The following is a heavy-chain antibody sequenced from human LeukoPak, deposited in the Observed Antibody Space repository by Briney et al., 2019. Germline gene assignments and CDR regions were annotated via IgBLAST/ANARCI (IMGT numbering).Heavy chain of an antibody. CDR3: ASGPSTYYDFWSGYYGDY. CDR2: INPNSGGT. J-gene: IGHJ4*02. V-gene: IGHV1-2*02. CDR1: GYTFTGYY. Sequence: ASVKVSCKASGYTFTGYYMHWVRQAPGQGLEWMGWINPNSGGTNYAQKFQGGVTMTRDTSISTAYMELSRLRSDDTAVYYCASGPSTYYDFWSGYYGDYWGQGTLVTVSS. D-gene: IGHD3-3*01.